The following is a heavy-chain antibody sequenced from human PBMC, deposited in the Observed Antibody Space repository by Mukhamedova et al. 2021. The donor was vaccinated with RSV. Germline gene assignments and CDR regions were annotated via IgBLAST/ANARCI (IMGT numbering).Heavy chain of an antibody. D-gene: IGHD6-13*01. J-gene: IGHJ6*02. V-gene: IGHV1-3*01. CDR2: INAGNGNT. Sequence: INAGNGNTKYSQKFQGRVTITRDTSASTAYMELSSLRSEDTAVYYCARDQESSSWSYYYYGMDVWGQGTTVTVSS. CDR3: ARDQESSSWSYYYYGMDV.